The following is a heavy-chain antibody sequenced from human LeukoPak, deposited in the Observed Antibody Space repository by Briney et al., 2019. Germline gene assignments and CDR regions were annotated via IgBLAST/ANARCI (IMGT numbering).Heavy chain of an antibody. CDR1: GFTFSSYW. V-gene: IGHV3-7*01. D-gene: IGHD3-3*01. J-gene: IGHJ4*02. CDR3: ARLPYDFVYYFDY. CDR2: IKQDGSEK. Sequence: GGSLRLSCAASGFTFSSYWMSWVRQAPGKGLEWVANIKQDGSEKYYVDSVKGRFTISRDNAKNSLYLQMNSLRAEDTAVYYCARLPYDFVYYFDYWGQGTLVTVSS.